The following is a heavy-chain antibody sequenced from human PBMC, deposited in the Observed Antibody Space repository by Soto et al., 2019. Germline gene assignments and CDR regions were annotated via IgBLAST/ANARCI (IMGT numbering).Heavy chain of an antibody. D-gene: IGHD3-3*02. Sequence: QVQLVQSGAEVKKPGSSVTVSCKASGGTFGNSAISWVRQAPGQGLAWMGGIIPIFPTPAYAQKFQGSVTSPADQPTSTADMELTSLRAGDTAVYYCPPDKGRQQLGGTDYYGIDVWGQGTTVTVSS. V-gene: IGHV1-69*12. J-gene: IGHJ6*02. CDR3: PPDKGRQQLGGTDYYGIDV. CDR2: IIPIFPTP. CDR1: GGTFGNSA.